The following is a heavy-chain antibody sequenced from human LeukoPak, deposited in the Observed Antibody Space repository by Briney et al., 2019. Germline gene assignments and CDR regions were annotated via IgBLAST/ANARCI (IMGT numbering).Heavy chain of an antibody. V-gene: IGHV3-64*01. CDR1: GFTFSSYA. J-gene: IGHJ4*02. D-gene: IGHD1-1*01. CDR3: AKLGGVLERRSGIDY. CDR2: ISSNGGST. Sequence: GGSLRLSCAASGFTFSSYAMHWVRQAPGKGLEYVSAISSNGGSTYYANSVKGRFTISRDNSKNTLYLQMNSLRAEDTAVYYCAKLGGVLERRSGIDYWGQGTLVTVSS.